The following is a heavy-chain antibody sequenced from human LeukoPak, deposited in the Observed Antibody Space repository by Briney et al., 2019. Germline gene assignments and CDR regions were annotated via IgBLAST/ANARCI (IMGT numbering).Heavy chain of an antibody. CDR2: IYYSGST. CDR3: ARGGYYYDSSGSPGGDYYYYMDV. Sequence: SETLSLTCTVSGGSISSSSYYWGWIRQPPGKGLEWIGSIYYSGSTYYNPSLKSRVTISVDTSKNQFSLKLSSVTAADTAVYYCARGGYYYDSSGSPGGDYYYYMDVWGKGTTVTISS. J-gene: IGHJ6*03. CDR1: GGSISSSSYY. D-gene: IGHD3-22*01. V-gene: IGHV4-39*07.